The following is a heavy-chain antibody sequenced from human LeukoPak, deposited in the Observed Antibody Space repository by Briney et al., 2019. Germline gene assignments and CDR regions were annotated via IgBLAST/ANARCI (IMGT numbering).Heavy chain of an antibody. V-gene: IGHV4-4*07. J-gene: IGHJ6*02. D-gene: IGHD2-2*01. CDR3: ARHCSSTSCSYYYYYGMDV. CDR2: IYTSGST. CDR1: GGSISSYY. Sequence: PSETLSLTCTVSGGSISSYYWRWIRQPAGKGLEWIGRIYTSGSTNYNPSLKSRVTMSVDTSKNQFSLKLTSVTAADTAVYYCARHCSSTSCSYYYYYGMDVWGQGTTVTVSS.